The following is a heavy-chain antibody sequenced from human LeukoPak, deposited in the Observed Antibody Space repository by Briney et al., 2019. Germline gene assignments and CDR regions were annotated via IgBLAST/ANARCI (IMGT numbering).Heavy chain of an antibody. V-gene: IGHV5-51*01. J-gene: IGHJ4*02. Sequence: GESLKISCEGSGYSFTSYWIGWVRQMPGKGLEWMGIIYPGDSNPRYSPSFQGQVTISADKSISTAYLQWSSLKASDTAMYYCARRKKHYDFWSGFDYWGQGTLVTVSS. CDR2: IYPGDSNP. D-gene: IGHD3-3*01. CDR1: GYSFTSYW. CDR3: ARRKKHYDFWSGFDY.